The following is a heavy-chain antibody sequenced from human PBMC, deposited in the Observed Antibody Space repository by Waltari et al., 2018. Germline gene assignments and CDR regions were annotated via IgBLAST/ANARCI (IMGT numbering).Heavy chain of an antibody. Sequence: EVQLVESGGGLVQPGGSLRLSCAASGFTFRSYSLNWVRPAPGKGLGWVSYISSSSSTIYYADSVKGRFTISRDNAKNSLYLQMNSLRDEDTAVYYCARDLNIAARPNYFDYWGQGTLVTVSS. D-gene: IGHD6-6*01. J-gene: IGHJ4*02. CDR2: ISSSSSTI. CDR3: ARDLNIAARPNYFDY. CDR1: GFTFRSYS. V-gene: IGHV3-48*02.